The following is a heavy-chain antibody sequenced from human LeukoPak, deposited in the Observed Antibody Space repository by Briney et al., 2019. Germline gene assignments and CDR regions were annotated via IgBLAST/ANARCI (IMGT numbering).Heavy chain of an antibody. D-gene: IGHD3-9*01. CDR3: AKDPRDILTGYTYTGFDY. CDR1: GFTFSSYG. CDR2: ISYDGSNK. V-gene: IGHV3-30*18. Sequence: PGGSLRLSCAASGFTFSSYGMHWVRQAPGKGLEWVAVISYDGSNKYYTDSVKGRFTISRDNSKNTLYLQMNSLRAEDTAVYYCAKDPRDILTGYTYTGFDYWGQGTLVTVSS. J-gene: IGHJ4*02.